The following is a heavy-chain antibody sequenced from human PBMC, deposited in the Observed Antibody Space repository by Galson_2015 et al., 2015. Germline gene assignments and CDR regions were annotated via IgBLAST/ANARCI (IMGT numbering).Heavy chain of an antibody. V-gene: IGHV5-51*03. CDR1: GYSFTSYW. D-gene: IGHD6-19*01. CDR2: IYPGDYDT. J-gene: IGHJ4*02. CDR3: ASHRGYSTGWQPGDY. Sequence: QSGAEVKKPGESLKISCKGSGYSFTSYWIGWVRQMPGKGLEWMGIIYPGDYDTSASPSFQGQVTISADKSISTAYLQWSSLKASDTAMYYCASHRGYSTGWQPGDYWGQGTLVPVSS.